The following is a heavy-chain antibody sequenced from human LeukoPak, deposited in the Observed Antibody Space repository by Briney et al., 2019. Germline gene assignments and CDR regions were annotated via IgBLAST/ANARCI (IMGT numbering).Heavy chain of an antibody. CDR1: GFTFSSYS. J-gene: IGHJ4*02. V-gene: IGHV3-21*01. CDR2: ISSSSGYI. CDR3: ARGHTAVTRHFDF. D-gene: IGHD4-17*01. Sequence: GGSLRLSCAASGFTFSSYSMNWVRQAPGKGLEWVSSISSSSGYIYYADSVKGRFTISRDNAKNSLYLQMSSLRAEDTAVYYCARGHTAVTRHFDFWGQGTLVTVSS.